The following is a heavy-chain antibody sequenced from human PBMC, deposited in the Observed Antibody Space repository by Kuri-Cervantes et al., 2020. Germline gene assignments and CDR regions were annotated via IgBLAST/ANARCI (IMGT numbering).Heavy chain of an antibody. Sequence: GGSLRLSCAASGFTFSSYAMHWVRQAPGKGLEWVANIKQDGSEKYYVDSVKGRFTISRDNAKNSLYLQMNSLRAEDTAVYYCAKDWYFNYYDSSGYYFDYWGQGTLVTVSS. D-gene: IGHD3-22*01. CDR2: IKQDGSEK. V-gene: IGHV3-7*05. CDR3: AKDWYFNYYDSSGYYFDY. J-gene: IGHJ4*02. CDR1: GFTFSSYA.